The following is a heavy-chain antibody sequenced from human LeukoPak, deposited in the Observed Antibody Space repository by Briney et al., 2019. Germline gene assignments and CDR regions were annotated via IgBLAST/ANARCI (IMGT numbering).Heavy chain of an antibody. CDR2: ISSSSSYI. CDR1: GFTFSSYS. Sequence: PGGSLRLSCAASGFTFSSYSMNWVRQAPGKGLEWVSSISSSSSYIYYADSVKGRFTISRDNAKNSLYLQMNSLRAEDTAEYYCARESDNWNYGWFDPWGQGTLVTVSS. CDR3: ARESDNWNYGWFDP. D-gene: IGHD1-7*01. J-gene: IGHJ5*02. V-gene: IGHV3-21*01.